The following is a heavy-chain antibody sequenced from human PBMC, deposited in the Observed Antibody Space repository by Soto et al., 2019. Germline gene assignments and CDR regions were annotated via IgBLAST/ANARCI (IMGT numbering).Heavy chain of an antibody. CDR2: IKQDGSQK. CDR3: ARGGRQWLTFDY. V-gene: IGHV3-7*05. D-gene: IGHD6-19*01. CDR1: GFTFRNYW. J-gene: IGHJ4*02. Sequence: EVQLVESGGGLVQPGGCLRLSCAASGFTFRNYWMSWVRQAPGKGLEWVANIKQDGSQKYYVDSVKGRFTISRDNAKNSLSLQMNSLRAEDTAVYYCARGGRQWLTFDYWGQGTLVTVSS.